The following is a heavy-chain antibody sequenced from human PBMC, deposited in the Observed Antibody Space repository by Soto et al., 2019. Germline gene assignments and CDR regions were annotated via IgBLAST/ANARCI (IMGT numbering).Heavy chain of an antibody. Sequence: QVQLVQSGAEVKKPGASVKVSCKASGYTFTRYDINWVRQATGQGLEWMGWMNPNSGNTGYAQKFQGRVTIPRNTSNTTAYMEVTSRRSDDKAVYYCARTTTSSRWYGTTTGGWLAYWGQRTLVTVS. CDR3: ARTTTSSRWYGTTTGGWLAY. CDR1: GYTFTRYD. CDR2: MNPNSGNT. V-gene: IGHV1-8*01. J-gene: IGHJ4*02. D-gene: IGHD6-13*01.